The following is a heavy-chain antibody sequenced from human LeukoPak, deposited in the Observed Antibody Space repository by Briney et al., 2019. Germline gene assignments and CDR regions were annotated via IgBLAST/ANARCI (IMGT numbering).Heavy chain of an antibody. D-gene: IGHD2-2*01. Sequence: GGSLRLSCAASGFTFDNYWMSWVRQGPGKGLEWVANIKQDGSEEYYVDSVKGRFTISRDNAENLLYLHMNSLRAEDTAVYYCARDAIVVPAAIRQGFMDVWGKGTTITISS. CDR1: GFTFDNYW. CDR2: IKQDGSEE. J-gene: IGHJ6*03. V-gene: IGHV3-7*01. CDR3: ARDAIVVPAAIRQGFMDV.